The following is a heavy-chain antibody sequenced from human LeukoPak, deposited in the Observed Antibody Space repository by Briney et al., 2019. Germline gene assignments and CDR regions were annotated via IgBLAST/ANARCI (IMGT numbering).Heavy chain of an antibody. CDR1: GFTFSSYS. CDR3: VRDQGGAVSY. Sequence: GGSLRLSCAASGFTFSSYSMNWVRQAPGKGLEWVSYISSLSGTINYADSVKGRFIISRDNAKNSMFLQMNSLRAEDTAVYYCVRDQGGAVSYWGQGTLVTVSS. CDR2: ISSLSGTI. V-gene: IGHV3-48*01. D-gene: IGHD3-16*01. J-gene: IGHJ4*02.